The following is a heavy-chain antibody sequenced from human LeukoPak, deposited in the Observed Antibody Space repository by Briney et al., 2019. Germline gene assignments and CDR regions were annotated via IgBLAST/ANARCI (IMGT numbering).Heavy chain of an antibody. CDR3: ARGYWNFGL. V-gene: IGHV3-7*01. CDR1: GFTFSSYW. Sequence: GGSLRLSCAASGFTFSSYWMTWVRQAPGKGLEWVANIKQDGSEKNYVDSVKGRFTSSRDNAKNSLYLQMNRLRVEDTAVYYCARGYWNFGLWGRGTQVTVSS. J-gene: IGHJ2*01. CDR2: IKQDGSEK.